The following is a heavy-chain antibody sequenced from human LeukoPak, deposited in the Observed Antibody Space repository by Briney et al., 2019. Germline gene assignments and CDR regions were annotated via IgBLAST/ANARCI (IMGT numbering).Heavy chain of an antibody. D-gene: IGHD5-24*01. CDR2: IYYSGST. CDR1: GGSISSGGYH. CDR3: LRWIDY. Sequence: NPSQTLSLTCTVSGGSISSGGYHWNWIRQRPGKGLEWIGYIYYSGSTYYNPSLESRVTISVDTSKNQFSLRLSSVTAADTAVYYCLRWIDYWGQGTLVTVSS. J-gene: IGHJ4*02. V-gene: IGHV4-31*03.